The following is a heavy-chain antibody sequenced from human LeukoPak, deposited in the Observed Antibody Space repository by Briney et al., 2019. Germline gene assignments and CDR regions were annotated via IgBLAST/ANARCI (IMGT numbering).Heavy chain of an antibody. J-gene: IGHJ5*02. CDR1: GFTFSSYA. CDR3: ARDRSSGWLNLNWFDP. Sequence: PGGSLRLSCAASGFTFSSYALHWVRQAPGKGLEYVSAISSNGGSTYYANSVKGRFTISRDNSKNTLYLQMDSLRAEDMAVYYCARDRSSGWLNLNWFDPWGQGTLVTVSS. CDR2: ISSNGGST. V-gene: IGHV3-64*01. D-gene: IGHD6-19*01.